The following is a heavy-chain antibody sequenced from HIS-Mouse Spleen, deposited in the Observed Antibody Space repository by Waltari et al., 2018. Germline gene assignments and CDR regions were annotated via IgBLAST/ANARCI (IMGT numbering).Heavy chain of an antibody. V-gene: IGHV5-51*03. J-gene: IGHJ3*02. CDR2: IYPGDYET. D-gene: IGHD6-6*01. CDR1: GYSFTSYW. Sequence: EVQLVQSGAEVKKPGESLKISCKGSGYSFTSYWIGWVRQMPGKGLEGRGIIYPGDYETRYVPSFKGKVTLSADKSISTAYLKWSSLKASDTAMYYCARRGSAARPTDAFDIWGQGTMVTVSS. CDR3: ARRGSAARPTDAFDI.